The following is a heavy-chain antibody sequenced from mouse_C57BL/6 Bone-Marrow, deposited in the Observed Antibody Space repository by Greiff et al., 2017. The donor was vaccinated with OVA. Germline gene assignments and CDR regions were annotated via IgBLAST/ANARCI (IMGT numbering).Heavy chain of an antibody. D-gene: IGHD4-1*01. CDR1: GYTFTSYW. V-gene: IGHV1-64*01. Sequence: QVQLQQPGAELVKPGASVKLSCKASGYTFTSYWMHWVKQRPGQGLEWIGMIHPNSGSTNYNEKFKSKATLTADTSSSTAYMQLSSLTSEDSAVYYCARKLGRPYFDYWGQGTTLTVSS. CDR3: ARKLGRPYFDY. J-gene: IGHJ2*01. CDR2: IHPNSGST.